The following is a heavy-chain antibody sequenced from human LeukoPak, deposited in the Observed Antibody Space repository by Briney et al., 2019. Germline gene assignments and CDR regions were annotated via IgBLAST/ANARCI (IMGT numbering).Heavy chain of an antibody. D-gene: IGHD2-15*01. CDR3: ASPYCSGGSCDYYYGMDV. CDR1: GGTFSSYA. J-gene: IGHJ6*02. CDR2: IIPILGIA. V-gene: IGHV1-69*04. Sequence: SVKVSCKASGGTFSSYAISCVRQAPGQVLECMGMIIPILGIANYAQKFQGRVTITADKSTSTAYLELSSLSSEDTAVYYCASPYCSGGSCDYYYGMDVWGQGTTVTVSS.